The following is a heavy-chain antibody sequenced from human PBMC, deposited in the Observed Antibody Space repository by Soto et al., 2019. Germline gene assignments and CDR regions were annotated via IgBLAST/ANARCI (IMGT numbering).Heavy chain of an antibody. CDR2: INPIFGTA. Sequence: QVQLVQSGAEVKKPGSSVKVSCKASGGTFSSYAISWVRQAPGQGLGWMGGINPIFGTANYAQKFQGRVKITADKSTSTAYMELSSLRSEDTAVYYCARDREGGSGTAGGWGQGTLVTVSS. J-gene: IGHJ4*02. D-gene: IGHD6-13*01. V-gene: IGHV1-69*06. CDR3: ARDREGGSGTAGG. CDR1: GGTFSSYA.